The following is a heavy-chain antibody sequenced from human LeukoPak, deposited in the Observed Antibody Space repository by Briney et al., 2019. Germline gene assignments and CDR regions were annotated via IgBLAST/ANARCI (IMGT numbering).Heavy chain of an antibody. CDR3: AKDGNGFWSGYSCDY. J-gene: IGHJ4*02. Sequence: GGSLRLSCAPYRFTFSNYGMHWVRQATGKRLEWVAVIWYDGSNKYYADSVKGRFTISRDNSNNTLYLQMNSLRAEDTAVYYCAKDGNGFWSGYSCDYWGRGTLVSVS. CDR2: IWYDGSNK. V-gene: IGHV3-33*06. D-gene: IGHD3-3*01. CDR1: RFTFSNYG.